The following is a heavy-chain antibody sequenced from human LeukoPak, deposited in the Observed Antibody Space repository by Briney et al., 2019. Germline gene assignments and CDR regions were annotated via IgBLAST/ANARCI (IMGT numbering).Heavy chain of an antibody. V-gene: IGHV1-2*02. CDR2: INPNSGGT. J-gene: IGHJ4*02. D-gene: IGHD1-26*01. CDR1: GYTFTGYY. CDR3: ARSSGSYSWDYFDY. Sequence: ASVKVSCKASGYTFTGYYMHWVRQAPGQGLEWMGWINPNSGGTNYAQKFQGRVTMTRDTSISTAYMEPSSLRSDDTAVYYCARSSGSYSWDYFDYWGQGTLVTVSS.